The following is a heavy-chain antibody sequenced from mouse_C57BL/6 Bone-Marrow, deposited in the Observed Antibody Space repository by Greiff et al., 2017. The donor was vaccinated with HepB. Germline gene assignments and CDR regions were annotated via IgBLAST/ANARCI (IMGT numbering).Heavy chain of an antibody. CDR2: INYDGSST. V-gene: IGHV5-16*01. CDR3: ARGPLYGSLYYFDY. CDR1: GFTFSDYY. Sequence: EVQRVESEAGLVQPGSSMKLSCTASGFTFSDYYMAWVRQVPEKGLEWVANINYDGSSTYYLDSLKGRSTISRDNAKNILYLQMSSLKSEDAATYYCARGPLYGSLYYFDYWGQGTTLTVSS. J-gene: IGHJ2*01. D-gene: IGHD1-1*01.